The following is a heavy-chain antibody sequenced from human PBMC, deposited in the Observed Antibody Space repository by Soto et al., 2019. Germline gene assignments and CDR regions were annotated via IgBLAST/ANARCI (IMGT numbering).Heavy chain of an antibody. Sequence: GGSLRLSCAASGFTFSNYVMSWVRQAPGKGLEWVSGINGGGSSRYSADSVMGRFTISRDNSKNTLYLQMDSLRAEDTAIYYCAKDLRPTYSDFWSGFYFDSWGQGTQVTVSS. CDR3: AKDLRPTYSDFWSGFYFDS. CDR1: GFTFSNYV. D-gene: IGHD3-3*01. CDR2: INGGGSSR. J-gene: IGHJ4*02. V-gene: IGHV3-23*01.